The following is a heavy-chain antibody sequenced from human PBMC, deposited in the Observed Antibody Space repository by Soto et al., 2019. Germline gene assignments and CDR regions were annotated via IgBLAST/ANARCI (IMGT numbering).Heavy chain of an antibody. J-gene: IGHJ4*02. D-gene: IGHD6-6*01. V-gene: IGHV1-18*01. CDR1: GYTFTSYG. Sequence: ASVKVSCKASGYTFTSYGISWVRQAPGQGLEWMGWISAYNGNTNYAQKLQGRVTMTTDTSTSTAYMELRSLRSDDTAVYYCARDRSPYSSSLSPVNYWGQGTLVTVSS. CDR2: ISAYNGNT. CDR3: ARDRSPYSSSLSPVNY.